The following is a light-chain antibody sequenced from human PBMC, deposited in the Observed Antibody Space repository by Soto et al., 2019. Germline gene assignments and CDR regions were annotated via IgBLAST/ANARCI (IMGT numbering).Light chain of an antibody. V-gene: IGKV1-39*01. CDR2: AAS. CDR1: QSISNH. J-gene: IGKJ1*01. Sequence: DIQMTQSPSSLSASVEDRVIITCRASQSISNHLNWYQQKPGRAPKAVIFAASSLQSGVPSRFSGSGSGIDFTLTISSLQPEDFATYYCQQSYDMSWTFGQGTKVDIK. CDR3: QQSYDMSWT.